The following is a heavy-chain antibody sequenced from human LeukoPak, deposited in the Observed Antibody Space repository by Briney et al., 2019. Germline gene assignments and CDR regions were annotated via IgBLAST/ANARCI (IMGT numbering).Heavy chain of an antibody. Sequence: SETLSLTGTVSGYSISSGYYWGWIRQPPGKGLEWIGSIYHSGSTYYNPSLKSRVTISVDTSNNQFSLRLSSVTAADTAVYYCARRARVVPAAGTTGYYYMDVWGTGTTVTVSS. CDR2: IYHSGST. V-gene: IGHV4-38-2*02. D-gene: IGHD2-2*01. J-gene: IGHJ6*03. CDR3: ARRARVVPAAGTTGYYYMDV. CDR1: GYSISSGYY.